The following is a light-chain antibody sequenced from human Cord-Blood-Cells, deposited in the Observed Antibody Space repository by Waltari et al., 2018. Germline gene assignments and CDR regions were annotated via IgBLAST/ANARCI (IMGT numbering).Light chain of an antibody. J-gene: IGLJ3*02. Sequence: QAVLTQPSSLSASPGASASLTCTLRSGINVGTYRIYWYQQKPGSPPQYLLTYKSDSDKQKGSGVPSRFSGSKYASANAGILLISGLQSEDEADYYCMIWHSSAWVFGGGTKLTVL. V-gene: IGLV5-45*02. CDR2: YKSDSDK. CDR1: SGINVGTYR. CDR3: MIWHSSAWV.